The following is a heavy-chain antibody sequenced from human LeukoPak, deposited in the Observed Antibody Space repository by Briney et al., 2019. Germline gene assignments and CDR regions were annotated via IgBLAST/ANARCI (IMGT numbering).Heavy chain of an antibody. CDR3: ARREGYNRLYFDY. CDR1: GVSITTSSYY. CDR2: INYSGSS. D-gene: IGHD5-24*01. Sequence: PSQTLSLTCTVSGVSITTSSYYWGWIRQPPGKGLEWIGNINYSGSSYYNPSLKSRVTIYLDSSKNQFSLKVTSVTAADTAVYYCARREGYNRLYFDYRGQGTLVTVSS. J-gene: IGHJ4*02. V-gene: IGHV4-39*01.